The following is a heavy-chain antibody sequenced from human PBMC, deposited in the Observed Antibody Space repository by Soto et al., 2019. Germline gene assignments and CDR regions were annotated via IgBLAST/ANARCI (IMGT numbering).Heavy chain of an antibody. CDR3: ARVVYGWHPEYLQH. Sequence: GGSLRLSCAASGFTFSSYSMNWVRQAPGKGLEWVSYISSSSSTIYYADSVKGRFTISRDNAKNSLYLQMNSLRAEDTAVYYCARVVYGWHPEYLQHWGQGTLVTVSS. J-gene: IGHJ1*01. CDR2: ISSSSSTI. CDR1: GFTFSSYS. D-gene: IGHD6-19*01. V-gene: IGHV3-48*01.